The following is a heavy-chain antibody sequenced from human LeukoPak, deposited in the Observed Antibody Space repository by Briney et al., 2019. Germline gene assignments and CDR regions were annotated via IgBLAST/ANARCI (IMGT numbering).Heavy chain of an antibody. Sequence: AASVKVSCKASGYTFTRYGISWVRQVPGQGLEWMGWISAHNGNTNYAQKVQGRVTMTTDTSTSTAYMELRSLRSDETAVYYCARNLNYDFWSGYYKYYWFDPWGQGTLVTVSS. V-gene: IGHV1-18*01. CDR3: ARNLNYDFWSGYYKYYWFDP. CDR2: ISAHNGNT. J-gene: IGHJ5*02. CDR1: GYTFTRYG. D-gene: IGHD3-3*01.